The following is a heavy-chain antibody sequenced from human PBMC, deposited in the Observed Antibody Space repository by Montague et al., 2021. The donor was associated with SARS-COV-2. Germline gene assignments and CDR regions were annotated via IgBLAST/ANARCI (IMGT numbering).Heavy chain of an antibody. CDR2: IYYSGST. CDR1: GGSISSYY. J-gene: IGHJ6*02. D-gene: IGHD6-13*01. Sequence: SETLSLTCTVSGGSISSYYWSWIRQPPGKGLEWIGYIYYSGSTNHNPSLKSRVTISVDTSKNQFSLKLSSVTAADTAVYYCARDLVERSSWGTYYYYGMDVWGQGTTVTVSS. CDR3: ARDLVERSSWGTYYYYGMDV. V-gene: IGHV4-59*01.